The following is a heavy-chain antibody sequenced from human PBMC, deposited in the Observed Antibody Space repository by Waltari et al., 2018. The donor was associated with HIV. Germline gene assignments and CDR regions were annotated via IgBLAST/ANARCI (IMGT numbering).Heavy chain of an antibody. Sequence: QVQLQESGPGLGKPSETLSLTCSVSGDSVRSGSYYWSWMRQPPGKGLEWIGNIDYTGRANYNPSLKTRVTISVDTSKNHFSLKLTSVTAGDTAIYYCARIVASAGLRFDRWGQGSLVTVSS. V-gene: IGHV4-61*03. CDR3: ARIVASAGLRFDR. CDR2: IDYTGRA. D-gene: IGHD2-21*01. CDR1: GDSVRSGSYY. J-gene: IGHJ5*02.